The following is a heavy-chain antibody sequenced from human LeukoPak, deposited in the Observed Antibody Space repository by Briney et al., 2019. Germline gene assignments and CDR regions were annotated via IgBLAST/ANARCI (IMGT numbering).Heavy chain of an antibody. D-gene: IGHD1-26*01. J-gene: IGHJ3*02. Sequence: ASVKVSCKVSGYTLTELSMHWVRQAPGKGLEWMGGFDPEDGETIYAQKFRGRVTMTEDTSTDTAYMELSSLRSEDTAVYYCATDPWGVGAHSAFDIWGQGTMVTVSS. CDR1: GYTLTELS. CDR2: FDPEDGET. CDR3: ATDPWGVGAHSAFDI. V-gene: IGHV1-24*01.